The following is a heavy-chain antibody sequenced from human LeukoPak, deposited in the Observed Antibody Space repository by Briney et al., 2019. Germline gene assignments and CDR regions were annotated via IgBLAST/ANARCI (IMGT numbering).Heavy chain of an antibody. CDR1: GYTFANYY. CDR3: ARIATGTAVYFQY. D-gene: IGHD1-1*01. CDR2: INPSDGDT. V-gene: IGHV1-46*01. Sequence: ASVKVSCKASGYTFANYYMHWVRQAPGQGLEWMGIINPSDGDTTYAQKFQGRVTMTRDTSTSTVYMELSSLRSEDTAVFYCARIATGTAVYFQYWGQGTLVTVSS. J-gene: IGHJ1*01.